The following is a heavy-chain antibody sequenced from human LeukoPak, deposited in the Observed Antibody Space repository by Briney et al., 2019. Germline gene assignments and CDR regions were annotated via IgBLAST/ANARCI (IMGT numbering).Heavy chain of an antibody. Sequence: PSETLSLTCAVSGGSISSGGYSWSWIRQPPGKGLEWIGYIYHSGSTYYNPSLKSRVTISVDKSKDQFSLKLSSVTAADTAVYYCARDAGRDPSSWSYAFDIWGQGTMVTVSS. D-gene: IGHD6-13*01. V-gene: IGHV4-30-2*01. J-gene: IGHJ3*02. CDR3: ARDAGRDPSSWSYAFDI. CDR2: IYHSGST. CDR1: GGSISSGGYS.